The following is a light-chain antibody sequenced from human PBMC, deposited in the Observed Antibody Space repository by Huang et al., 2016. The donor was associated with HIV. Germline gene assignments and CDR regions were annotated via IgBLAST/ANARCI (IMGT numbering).Light chain of an antibody. CDR3: QHYNNWPPYS. V-gene: IGKV3-15*01. CDR2: VAS. J-gene: IGKJ2*03. Sequence: EVIMTQSPGTLSVSQGERATLSCRASQSISRNLAWYQHNRGQAPRRLIYVASTRATSIPARFTGSGSGTEFTLNIRSLQSEDFATYYCQHYNNWPPYSFGQGTNL. CDR1: QSISRN.